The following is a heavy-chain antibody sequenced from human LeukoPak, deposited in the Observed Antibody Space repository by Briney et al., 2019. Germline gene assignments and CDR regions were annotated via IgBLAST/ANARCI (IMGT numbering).Heavy chain of an antibody. J-gene: IGHJ3*02. CDR3: AEVWHDYGDQSILDAFDI. D-gene: IGHD4-17*01. V-gene: IGHV3-23*01. CDR2: ISGSGGST. CDR1: GFTFSSYA. Sequence: GGSLRLSCAASGFTFSSYAMSWVRQAPGKGLEWVSAISGSGGSTYYADSVKGRFTISRDNSKNTLYLQMNSLRAEDTAVYYCAEVWHDYGDQSILDAFDIWGQGTMVTVSS.